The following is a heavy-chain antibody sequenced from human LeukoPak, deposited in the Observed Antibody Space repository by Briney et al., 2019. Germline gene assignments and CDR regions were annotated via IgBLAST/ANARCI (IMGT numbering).Heavy chain of an antibody. CDR1: GFTFSSYV. J-gene: IGHJ3*02. CDR2: IRYDGSSK. CDR3: AKEGYSGSYSGDAFDI. D-gene: IGHD1-26*01. V-gene: IGHV3-30*02. Sequence: QPGGSLRLSCAASGFTFSSYVMHWVRQAPGKGLEWVAFIRYDGSSKYYADSVKGRFTISRDNSKNTLYLQMNSLRAEDTAVYYCAKEGYSGSYSGDAFDIWGQGTMVTVSS.